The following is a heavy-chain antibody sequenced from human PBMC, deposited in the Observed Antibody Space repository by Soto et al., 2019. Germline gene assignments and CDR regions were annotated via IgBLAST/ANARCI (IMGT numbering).Heavy chain of an antibody. J-gene: IGHJ4*02. CDR1: GFTFDDYA. CDR3: AKALYGSSSSPIDF. D-gene: IGHD6-13*01. CDR2: ITWNSVYT. V-gene: IGHV3-9*01. Sequence: VQLVESGGGLVQPGRSLRLSCAASGFTFDDYAMHWVRQAPGKGLEWVSYITWNSVYTGYADSVKGRFTISRDNANNSLYLQMNSLKPEDTAFYYCAKALYGSSSSPIDFWGQGTLVTVSS.